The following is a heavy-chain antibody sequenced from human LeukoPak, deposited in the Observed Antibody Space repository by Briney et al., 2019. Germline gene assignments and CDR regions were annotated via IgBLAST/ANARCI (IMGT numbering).Heavy chain of an antibody. D-gene: IGHD4-11*01. V-gene: IGHV4-30-4*01. CDR1: GGSISSGDYY. CDR3: ARDRPRVDYTAYYFDY. Sequence: PSQTLSLTCTVSGGSISSGDYYWSWIRQPPGKGLEWIGYIYYSGSTYYNPSLKSRVTISVDTSKNQFSLKLSSVTAADTAVYYCARDRPRVDYTAYYFDYWGQGTLVTVSS. CDR2: IYYSGST. J-gene: IGHJ4*02.